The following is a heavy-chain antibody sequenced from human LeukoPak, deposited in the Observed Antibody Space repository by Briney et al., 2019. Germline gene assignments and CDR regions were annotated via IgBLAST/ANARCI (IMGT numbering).Heavy chain of an antibody. CDR2: VYVSGST. D-gene: IGHD3-10*01. CDR1: HDSISNYY. J-gene: IGHJ5*02. V-gene: IGHV4-59*01. Sequence: SETLSLTCTVSHDSISNYYWSWIRQPPGKGLEWIGYVYVSGSTNYNPSLKSRVAMSLDTSKNQFALKVRSMTAADTAVYFCARDREYGSGSYYKFGGFDPWGQGTLVTVSS. CDR3: ARDREYGSGSYYKFGGFDP.